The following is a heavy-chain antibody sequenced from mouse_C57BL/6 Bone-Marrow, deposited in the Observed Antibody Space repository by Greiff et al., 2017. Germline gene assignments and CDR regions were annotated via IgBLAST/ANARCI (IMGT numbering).Heavy chain of an antibody. CDR3: ARGLRLYSHAMDY. CDR1: GYTFTSYW. D-gene: IGHD3-2*02. Sequence: QVQLQQPGAELVRPGSSVKLSCKASGYTFTSYWMDWVKQRPGQGLEWIGNIYPSDSETHYNQKFKDKATLTVDKSSSTAYMQLSSLTSEDSAVYYCARGLRLYSHAMDYWGQGTSVTVSS. J-gene: IGHJ4*01. V-gene: IGHV1-61*01. CDR2: IYPSDSET.